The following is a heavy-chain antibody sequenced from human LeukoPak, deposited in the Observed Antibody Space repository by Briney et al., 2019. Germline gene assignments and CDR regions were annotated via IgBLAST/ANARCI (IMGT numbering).Heavy chain of an antibody. V-gene: IGHV3-9*01. Sequence: GRSLRLSCAASGFTFDDYAMHWVRQAPGKGLEWVSGISWNSGSIGYADSVKGRFTISRANAKNSLYLQMNSLRAEDTALYYCAAMVRGVIGWGQGTLVTVSS. J-gene: IGHJ4*02. D-gene: IGHD3-10*01. CDR2: ISWNSGSI. CDR3: AAMVRGVIG. CDR1: GFTFDDYA.